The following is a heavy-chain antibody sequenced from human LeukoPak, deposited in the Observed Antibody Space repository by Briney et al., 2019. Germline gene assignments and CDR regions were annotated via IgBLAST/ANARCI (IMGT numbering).Heavy chain of an antibody. J-gene: IGHJ1*01. CDR3: ARDAVQPWLEYFQH. CDR2: ISAYNGNT. V-gene: IGHV1-18*01. CDR1: GYTFTSYG. Sequence: RVASVKVSCKASGYTFTSYGISWVRQAPGQGLEWMGWISAYNGNTNYAQKLQGRVTMTTDTSTSTAYMELRSLRSDDTAVYYCARDAVQPWLEYFQHWGQGTLVTVSS. D-gene: IGHD5-18*01.